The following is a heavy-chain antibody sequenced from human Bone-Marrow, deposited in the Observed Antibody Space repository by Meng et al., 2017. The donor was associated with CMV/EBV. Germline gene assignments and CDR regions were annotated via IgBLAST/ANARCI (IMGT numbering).Heavy chain of an antibody. CDR3: ARGGQQLVLGHFDY. Sequence: QVQLWQSGPEVKKPEASVKVSCKASGYTFTSYGISWVRQAPGQGLHWMAWINAYNGNTNYAQKFQGRVTMTTDTSTSTAYMELRSLRSDDTAVYYCARGGQQLVLGHFDYWGQGTLVTVSS. CDR1: GYTFTSYG. V-gene: IGHV1-18*01. J-gene: IGHJ4*02. D-gene: IGHD6-13*01. CDR2: INAYNGNT.